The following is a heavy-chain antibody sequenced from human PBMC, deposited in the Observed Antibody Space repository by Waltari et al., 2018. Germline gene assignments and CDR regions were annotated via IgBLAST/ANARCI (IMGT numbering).Heavy chain of an antibody. J-gene: IGHJ4*02. CDR1: RYPSATYV. CDR2: RKPTTGNT. Sequence: QVQLVQSVAVVKKPGASLTVSWKDSRYPSATYVIHWVRYAPGQGLEWMGWRKPTTGNTSYAQKFEGRVTMTRDTSMSTANRELHSLRSEDTAIYDSARNRAATRGANYWGPGTLDSWGQGTLVTVSS. V-gene: IGHV1-8*01. CDR3: ARNRAATRGANYWGPGTLDS. D-gene: IGHD4-4*01.